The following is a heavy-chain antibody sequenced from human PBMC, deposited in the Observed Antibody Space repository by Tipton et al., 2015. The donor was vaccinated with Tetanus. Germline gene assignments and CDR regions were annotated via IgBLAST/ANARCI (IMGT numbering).Heavy chain of an antibody. Sequence: TLSLTCTVSGGSISSSSYYWGWIRQPPGKGLEWIGNIFYIGSAYYNPSLRSRVTISVDTSKNQFSLKLSSVTAAYTALYYCARRVTMPSAPSRYFDYWGQGTLVTVSS. CDR2: IFYIGSA. J-gene: IGHJ4*02. CDR3: ARRVTMPSAPSRYFDY. V-gene: IGHV4-39*01. D-gene: IGHD4/OR15-4a*01. CDR1: GGSISSSSYY.